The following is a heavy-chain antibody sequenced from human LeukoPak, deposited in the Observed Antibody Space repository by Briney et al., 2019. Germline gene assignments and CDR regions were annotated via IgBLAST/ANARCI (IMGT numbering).Heavy chain of an antibody. CDR3: ARGVGAASYYYYYMDV. J-gene: IGHJ6*03. D-gene: IGHD2-15*01. CDR1: GGSFSGYY. V-gene: IGHV4-34*01. Sequence: PSETLSLTCAVYGGSFSGYYWSWIRQPPGKGLEWIGEINHSGSTNYNPSLKSRVTISVDTSKNLFSLKLSSVTAADTAVYYCARGVGAASYYYYYMDVWGKGTTVTVSS. CDR2: INHSGST.